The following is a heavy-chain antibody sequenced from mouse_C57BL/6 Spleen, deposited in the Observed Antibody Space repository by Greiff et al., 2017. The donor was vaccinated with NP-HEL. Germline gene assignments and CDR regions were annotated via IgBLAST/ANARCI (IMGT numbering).Heavy chain of an antibody. CDR3: AREGHPY. D-gene: IGHD3-3*01. CDR2: IDPSDSYT. Sequence: VQLQQPGAELVMPGASVKLSCKASGYTFTSYWMHWVKQRPGQGLEWIGEIDPSDSYTNYNQKFKGKSTLTVDKSSSTAYMQLSSLTSEDSAVYYCAREGHPYWGQGTLVTVSA. CDR1: GYTFTSYW. V-gene: IGHV1-69*01. J-gene: IGHJ3*01.